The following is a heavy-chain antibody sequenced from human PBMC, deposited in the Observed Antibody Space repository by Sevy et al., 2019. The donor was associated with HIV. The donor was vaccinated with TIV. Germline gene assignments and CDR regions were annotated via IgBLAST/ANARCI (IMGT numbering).Heavy chain of an antibody. CDR3: SRDLGYYYGSGRNYGMDV. V-gene: IGHV1-69*13. CDR1: GGTFSSYA. J-gene: IGHJ6*02. CDR2: IIPFFGTA. D-gene: IGHD3-10*01. Sequence: ASVKVSCKASGGTFSSYAISWVRQAPGQGLEWMGGIIPFFGTANYAQKFQGRVTITADESTSTAYMELSSLRSEGTAVYYCSRDLGYYYGSGRNYGMDVWGQGPTVTVSS.